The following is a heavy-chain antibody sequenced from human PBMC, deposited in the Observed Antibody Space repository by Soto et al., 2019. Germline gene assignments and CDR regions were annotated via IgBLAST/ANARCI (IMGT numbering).Heavy chain of an antibody. CDR1: GFTFSSYA. J-gene: IGHJ5*02. V-gene: IGHV3-23*01. CDR3: AKVGYDFWSGYLPGWFDP. Sequence: PGGSLRLSCAASGFTFSSYAMSWVRQAPGKGLEWVSAIGGSGGSTYYADSVKGRFTISRDNSKNTLYLQMNSLRAEDTAVYYCAKVGYDFWSGYLPGWFDPWGQGTLVTVSS. CDR2: IGGSGGST. D-gene: IGHD3-3*01.